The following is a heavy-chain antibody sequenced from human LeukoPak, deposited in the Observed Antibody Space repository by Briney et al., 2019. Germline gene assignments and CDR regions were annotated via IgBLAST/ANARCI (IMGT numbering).Heavy chain of an antibody. CDR3: ASLPVAGRRGDYIDY. Sequence: SETLSLTCAVYGGSFSGYYWSWIRQPPGKGLEWIGEINHSGSTNYNPSLKSRVTISVDTSKNQFSLKLSSVTAADTAVYYCASLPVAGRRGDYIDYWGQGTLVTVSS. CDR2: INHSGST. J-gene: IGHJ4*02. V-gene: IGHV4-34*01. CDR1: GGSFSGYY. D-gene: IGHD6-19*01.